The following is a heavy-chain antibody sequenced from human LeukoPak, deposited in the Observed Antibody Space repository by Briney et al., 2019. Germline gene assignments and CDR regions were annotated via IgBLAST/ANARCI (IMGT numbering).Heavy chain of an antibody. V-gene: IGHV3-30-3*01. Sequence: GGSLRLSCAASGFTFSSYAMHWVRQAPGKGLEWVAVISYDGSNKYYADSVKGRFTISRDNSKNTLYLQMNSLRAEDTAVYYCARALTTVTTYNFDYWGQGTLVTVSS. CDR2: ISYDGSNK. D-gene: IGHD4-17*01. J-gene: IGHJ4*02. CDR1: GFTFSSYA. CDR3: ARALTTVTTYNFDY.